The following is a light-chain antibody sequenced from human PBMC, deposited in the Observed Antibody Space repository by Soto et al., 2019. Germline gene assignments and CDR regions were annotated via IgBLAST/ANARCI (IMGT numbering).Light chain of an antibody. Sequence: SVLTQPASVSGSPGQSITISCTGTSSDVGSYNLVSWYQQHPGKAPKLMIYEGNKRPSGVSNRFSGSKSGNTASLTISRLQAEDEADYYCCSFAGSSTLYVFGTGTKVTVL. J-gene: IGLJ1*01. V-gene: IGLV2-23*01. CDR3: CSFAGSSTLYV. CDR2: EGN. CDR1: SSDVGSYNL.